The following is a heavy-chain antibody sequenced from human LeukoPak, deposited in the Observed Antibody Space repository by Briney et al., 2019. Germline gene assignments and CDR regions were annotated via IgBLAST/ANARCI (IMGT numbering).Heavy chain of an antibody. CDR1: GFTVSNAW. V-gene: IGHV3-15*01. J-gene: IGHJ4*02. CDR2: IKSKTDGETT. D-gene: IGHD3-22*01. CDR3: TTAYSDSGGFYFNYCDY. Sequence: GGSLRLSCAASGFTVSNAWMSWVRQAPGKGLEWVGRIKSKTDGETTDYAAPVKGRFTISRDDSKNTLYLQMNSLKTEDTAVYYCTTAYSDSGGFYFNYCDYWGQGTLVTVST.